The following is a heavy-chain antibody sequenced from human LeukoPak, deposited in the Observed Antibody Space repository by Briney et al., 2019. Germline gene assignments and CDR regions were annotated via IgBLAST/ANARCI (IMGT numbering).Heavy chain of an antibody. D-gene: IGHD6-6*01. CDR2: IIPIFGTA. CDR3: AREMTVAARSPGDAFDI. CDR1: GGTFSSYA. Sequence: ASVKVSCKASGGTFSSYAISWVRQAPGQGLEWMGGIIPIFGTANYAQKFQGRVTITADESTSTAYMELSSLRSEDTAVYYCAREMTVAARSPGDAFDIRGQGTMVTVSS. J-gene: IGHJ3*02. V-gene: IGHV1-69*13.